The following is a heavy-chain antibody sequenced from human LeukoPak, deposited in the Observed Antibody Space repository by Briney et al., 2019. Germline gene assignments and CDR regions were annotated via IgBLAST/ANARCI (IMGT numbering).Heavy chain of an antibody. CDR2: INHSGST. CDR1: GGSFSGYY. CDR3: AGMEDSYGYDY. D-gene: IGHD5-18*01. J-gene: IGHJ4*02. V-gene: IGHV4-34*01. Sequence: PSETLSLTCAVYGGSFSGYYWSWIRQPPGKGLEWIGEINHSGSTNYNPSLKSRVTMSVDTSKNQFSLKLSSVTAADTAVYYCAGMEDSYGYDYWGQGTLVTVSS.